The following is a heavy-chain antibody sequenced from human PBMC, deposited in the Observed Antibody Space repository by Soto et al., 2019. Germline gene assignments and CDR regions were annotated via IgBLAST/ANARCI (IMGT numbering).Heavy chain of an antibody. V-gene: IGHV1-2*04. CDR3: ARGLKHYYCSGSYLGRSYYFDY. Sequence: ASVKVSCKASGYTFTGYYMHWVRQAPGQGLEWMGWINPNSGGTNYAQKFQGWVTMTRDTSISTAYMELSRLRSDDTAVYYCARGLKHYYCSGSYLGRSYYFDYWGQGTLVTVSS. CDR1: GYTFTGYY. D-gene: IGHD3-10*01. J-gene: IGHJ4*02. CDR2: INPNSGGT.